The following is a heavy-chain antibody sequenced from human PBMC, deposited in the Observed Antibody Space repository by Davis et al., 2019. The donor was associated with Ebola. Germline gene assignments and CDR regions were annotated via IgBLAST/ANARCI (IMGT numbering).Heavy chain of an antibody. V-gene: IGHV4-39*01. CDR2: IYYSGST. CDR1: GGSISSSSYY. J-gene: IGHJ6*02. Sequence: GSLRLSCTVSGGSISSSSYYWGWIRQPPGKGLEWIGSIYYSGSTYYNPSLKSRVTISVDTSKNQFSLKLSSVTAADTAVYYCARHGIGYCSSTSCYHLLHYYGMDVWGQGTTVTVSS. D-gene: IGHD2-2*01. CDR3: ARHGIGYCSSTSCYHLLHYYGMDV.